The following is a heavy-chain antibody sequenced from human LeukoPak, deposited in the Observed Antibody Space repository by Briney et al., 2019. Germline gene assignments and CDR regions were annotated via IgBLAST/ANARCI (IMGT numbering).Heavy chain of an antibody. V-gene: IGHV4-39*01. D-gene: IGHD2-2*01. CDR3: ARRYQLLYFDY. Sequence: SSETLSLTCTVPGGSISSSSYYWGWIRQPPGKGLEWIGSIYYSGSTYYNSSLKSRVTISVDTSKNQFSLKLSSVTAADTAVYYCARRYQLLYFDYWGQGTLVTVSS. CDR1: GGSISSSSYY. CDR2: IYYSGST. J-gene: IGHJ4*02.